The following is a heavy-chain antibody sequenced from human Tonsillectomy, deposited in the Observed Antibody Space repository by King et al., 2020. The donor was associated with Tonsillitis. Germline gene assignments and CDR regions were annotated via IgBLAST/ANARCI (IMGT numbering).Heavy chain of an antibody. V-gene: IGHV3-23*04. CDR2: ISGSGYKT. D-gene: IGHD2-15*01. CDR1: GFTFRSYA. CDR3: VREMLTGSCADY. Sequence: VQLVESGGGLVRPGGPLRLSCAASGFTFRSYALSWVRQSPGKGLQWVSAISGSGYKTYYIDSVKGRFTISRDNSKNTVSLQMNSLRAEDTGVYYCVREMLTGSCADYWGQGTLVTVSS. J-gene: IGHJ4*02.